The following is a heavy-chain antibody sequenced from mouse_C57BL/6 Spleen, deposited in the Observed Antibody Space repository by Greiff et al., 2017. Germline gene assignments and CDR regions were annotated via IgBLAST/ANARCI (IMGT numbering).Heavy chain of an antibody. D-gene: IGHD2-2*01. V-gene: IGHV1-55*01. J-gene: IGHJ4*01. CDR1: GYTFTSYW. Sequence: VQLQQPGAELVKPGASVKMSCKASGYTFTSYWITWVKQRPCQGLEWIGDIYPGSGSTNYNEKFKSKATLTVDTSSSTAYMQLSSLTSEDSAVYYCTRGGYYYAMDYWGQGTSVTVSS. CDR3: TRGGYYYAMDY. CDR2: IYPGSGST.